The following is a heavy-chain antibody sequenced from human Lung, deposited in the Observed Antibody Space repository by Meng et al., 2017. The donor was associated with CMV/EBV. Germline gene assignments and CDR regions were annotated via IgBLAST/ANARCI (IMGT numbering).Heavy chain of an antibody. CDR2: IYYSGST. V-gene: IGHV4-30-4*08. CDR3: ARALDTAMVTFDY. D-gene: IGHD5-18*01. CDR1: GGSISSGDYY. J-gene: IGHJ4*02. Sequence: LKEPGPGLVKPSQTLSLTCTVSGGSISSGDYYWSWIRQPPGKGLEWIGYIYYSGSTYYNPSLKSRVTISVDTSKNQFSLKLSSVTAADTAVYYCARALDTAMVTFDYWGQGTLVTVSS.